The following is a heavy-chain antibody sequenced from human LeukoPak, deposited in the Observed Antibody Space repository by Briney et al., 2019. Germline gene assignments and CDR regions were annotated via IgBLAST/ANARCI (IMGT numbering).Heavy chain of an antibody. CDR2: ISGSGGST. Sequence: GGSLRLSCAASGFTFSSYAMSGVRQAPGKGLEWVSGISGSGGSTYYADSVKGRFTISRDNSKNTLYLQMNSLRAEDTAVYYCAKDLYSFGPFDYWGQGTLVTVSS. V-gene: IGHV3-23*01. CDR1: GFTFSSYA. D-gene: IGHD5-18*01. CDR3: AKDLYSFGPFDY. J-gene: IGHJ4*02.